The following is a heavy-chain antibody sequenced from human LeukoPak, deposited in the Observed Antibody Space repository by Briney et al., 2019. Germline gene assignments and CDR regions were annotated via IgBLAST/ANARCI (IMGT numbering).Heavy chain of an antibody. CDR1: GGTFSSYA. J-gene: IGHJ6*02. Sequence: GASVKVSCKASGGTFSSYAISWVRQAPGQGLEWMGGIIPIVGTANYAQKFQGRVTITADESTSTAYMELSSLRSEDTAVYYCAPLELGYCSGGSCPTPQYGMDVWGQGTTVTVSS. CDR2: IIPIVGTA. CDR3: APLELGYCSGGSCPTPQYGMDV. V-gene: IGHV1-69*13. D-gene: IGHD2-15*01.